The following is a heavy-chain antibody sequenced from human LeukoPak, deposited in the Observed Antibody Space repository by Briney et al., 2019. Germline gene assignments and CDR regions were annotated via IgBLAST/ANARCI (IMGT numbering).Heavy chain of an antibody. CDR2: ISSSSSTI. Sequence: GGSLRLSCAASGFTFSSYNMNWVRQAPGKGLEWVSYISSSSSTIYYADSVKGRFTISRDNAKKSLYLQMNSLRAEDTAVYYCARAPLHLAMYHYFDYWGQGTLVTVSS. D-gene: IGHD2-2*01. CDR1: GFTFSSYN. V-gene: IGHV3-48*04. CDR3: ARAPLHLAMYHYFDY. J-gene: IGHJ4*02.